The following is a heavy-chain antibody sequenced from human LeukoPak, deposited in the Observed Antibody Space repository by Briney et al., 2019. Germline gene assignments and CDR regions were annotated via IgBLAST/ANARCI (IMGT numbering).Heavy chain of an antibody. CDR1: GGSISSGDYY. V-gene: IGHV4-30-4*01. Sequence: SETLSLTCTVSGGSISSGDYYWSWIRQPPGKGLEWIGYIYYSGSTYYNPSLKSRVTISVDTSKNQFSLKLSSVTAADTAVYYCAKTDTAMAGPPGYYYGMDVWGQGTTVTVSS. J-gene: IGHJ6*02. CDR2: IYYSGST. CDR3: AKTDTAMAGPPGYYYGMDV. D-gene: IGHD5-18*01.